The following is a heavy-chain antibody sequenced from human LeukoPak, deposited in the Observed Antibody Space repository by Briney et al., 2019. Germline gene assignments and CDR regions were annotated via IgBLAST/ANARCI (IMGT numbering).Heavy chain of an antibody. Sequence: PGGSLRLSCAASGFTFSSYGMHWVRQAPGKGLEWVAFIHYDGSNKYYADSVKGRFTISRDNSKNTLYLQMNSLRAEDTAVYYCAKDWGDGYNTMDYSYYYMDVWGKGTTVTVSS. J-gene: IGHJ6*03. CDR3: AKDWGDGYNTMDYSYYYMDV. D-gene: IGHD5-24*01. CDR1: GFTFSSYG. V-gene: IGHV3-30*02. CDR2: IHYDGSNK.